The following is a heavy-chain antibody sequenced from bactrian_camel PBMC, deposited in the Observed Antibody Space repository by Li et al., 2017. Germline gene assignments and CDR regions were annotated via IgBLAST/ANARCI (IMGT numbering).Heavy chain of an antibody. CDR3: ATDYGLGVFGY. CDR1: GFIFSNYA. D-gene: IGHD5*01. V-gene: IGHV3S35*01. Sequence: VQLVESGGDLVQPGGSLRLSCAASGFIFSNYAMSWVRQAPGKGLEWVSSISSLGALTYYADSVKGQFTISRDNAKNTVYLQMNSLKSEDTALYYCATDYGLGVFGYWGQGTQVTVS. J-gene: IGHJ6*01. CDR2: ISSLGALT.